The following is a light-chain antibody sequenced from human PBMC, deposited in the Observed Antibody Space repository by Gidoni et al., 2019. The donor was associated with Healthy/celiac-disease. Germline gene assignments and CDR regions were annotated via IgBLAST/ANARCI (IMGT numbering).Light chain of an antibody. V-gene: IGKV3-11*01. Sequence: EIVLTQSPATLSLSPGERATLSCRASQSVSSYLAWYQQKPGQAPRLLIYDASNRAPGIPARFSGSGSGTDFTLTISSLEPEDFAVYYCQQRGNWPPTFGGGTKVEI. J-gene: IGKJ4*01. CDR1: QSVSSY. CDR3: QQRGNWPPT. CDR2: DAS.